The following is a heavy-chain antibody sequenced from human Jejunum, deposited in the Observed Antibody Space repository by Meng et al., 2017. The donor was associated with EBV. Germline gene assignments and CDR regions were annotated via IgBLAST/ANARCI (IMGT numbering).Heavy chain of an antibody. CDR3: ARVNGYCSEGTCYYLDY. V-gene: IGHV4-30-4*01. CDR1: GGSISGGGYY. D-gene: IGHD2-15*01. CDR2: IHYNGAT. Sequence: QVRLQESGPGLLKPSXXLSLTCGVSGGSISGGGYYWSWIRQPPGKGLEWIGYIHYNGATYYNPSLKSRLTMAVDTSKNQFSLKLSSVTAADTAVYYCARVNGYCSEGTCYYLDYWGQGTLFTVSS. J-gene: IGHJ4*02.